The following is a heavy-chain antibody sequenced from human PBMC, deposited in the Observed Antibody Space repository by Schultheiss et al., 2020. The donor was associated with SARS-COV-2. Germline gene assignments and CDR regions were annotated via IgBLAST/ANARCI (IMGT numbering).Heavy chain of an antibody. CDR2: ISGSGGST. J-gene: IGHJ6*02. CDR3: ARDLGDSSGSYYYYYGMDV. D-gene: IGHD3-22*01. V-gene: IGHV3-23*01. CDR1: GPTFSSYA. Sequence: GGSLRLSCAASGPTFSSYAMSWVRQPPGKGLEWVSAISGSGGSTYYADSVKGRFTISRDNSKNTLYLQMNSLRAEDTAVYYCARDLGDSSGSYYYYYGMDVWGQGTTVTVSS.